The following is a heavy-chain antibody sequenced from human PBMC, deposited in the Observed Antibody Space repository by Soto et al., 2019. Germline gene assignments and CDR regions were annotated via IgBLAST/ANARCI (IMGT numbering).Heavy chain of an antibody. V-gene: IGHV1-69*06. CDR3: ARDHRSGYSNYYFDY. Sequence: VQLLESGGGLVQPGGALRLSCAASGFTFSSYAMSWVRQAPGQGLEWMVGIIPIFGTANYAQKFQGRVTITADKSTSTAYMELSSLRSEDTAVYYCARDHRSGYSNYYFDYWGQGTLVTVSS. CDR2: IIPIFGTA. CDR1: GFTFSSYA. J-gene: IGHJ4*02. D-gene: IGHD4-4*01.